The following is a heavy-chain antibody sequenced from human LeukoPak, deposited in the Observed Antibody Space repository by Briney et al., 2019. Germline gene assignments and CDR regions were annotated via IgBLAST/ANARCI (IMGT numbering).Heavy chain of an antibody. V-gene: IGHV3-74*01. J-gene: IGHJ6*03. CDR1: GFTFSNYW. CDR2: VNSDGSST. D-gene: IGHD3-3*01. CDR3: ARDPSYYDFARPDYYCYYMDV. Sequence: GGSLRLSCAASGFTFSNYWMHWVRQAPGKGLVWVSRVNSDGSSTSYADSVKGRFTISRDNAKNTVYLQMNSLRAEDTAVYYCARDPSYYDFARPDYYCYYMDVWGKGTTVTVSS.